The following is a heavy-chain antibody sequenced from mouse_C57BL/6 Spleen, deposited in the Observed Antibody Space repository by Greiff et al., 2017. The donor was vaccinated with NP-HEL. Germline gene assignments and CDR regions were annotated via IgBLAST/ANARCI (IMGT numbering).Heavy chain of an antibody. D-gene: IGHD1-1*01. CDR2: IYPGDGDT. Sequence: QVQLQQSGPELVKPGASVKISCKASGYAFSSSWMNWVKQRPGKGLEWIGRIYPGDGDTNYNGKFKGKATLTADKSSSTAYMQLSSLTSEDSAVYFCARSVITTVVAPLNYAMDYWGQGTSVTVSS. CDR3: ARSVITTVVAPLNYAMDY. CDR1: GYAFSSSW. J-gene: IGHJ4*01. V-gene: IGHV1-82*01.